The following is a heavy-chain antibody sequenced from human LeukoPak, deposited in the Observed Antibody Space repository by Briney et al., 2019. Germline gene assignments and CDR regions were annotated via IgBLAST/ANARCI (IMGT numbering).Heavy chain of an antibody. CDR3: ARGLKVWRYYDSSGYYFDY. CDR1: GYTFTGYY. Sequence: ASVKVSCKASGYTFTGYYMHWVRQAPGQGLEWMGWINPNSGGTNYAQKFQGWVTMTRDTSISTAYMELSRLRSDDTAVYHCARGLKVWRYYDSSGYYFDYWGQGTLVTVSS. V-gene: IGHV1-2*04. CDR2: INPNSGGT. D-gene: IGHD3-22*01. J-gene: IGHJ4*02.